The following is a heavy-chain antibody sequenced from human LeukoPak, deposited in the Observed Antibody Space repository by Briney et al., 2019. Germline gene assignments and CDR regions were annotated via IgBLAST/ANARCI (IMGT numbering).Heavy chain of an antibody. D-gene: IGHD3-16*02. CDR3: ARKIGLGELSSHAFDI. J-gene: IGHJ3*02. CDR1: GFTFSSYA. V-gene: IGHV3-23*01. Sequence: TGGSLRLSCAASGFTFSSYAMSWVRQAPGKGLEWVSAISGSGGSTYYADSVKGRFTISRDNAKNSLYLQMNSLRAEDTAVYYCARKIGLGELSSHAFDIWGQGTMVTVSS. CDR2: ISGSGGST.